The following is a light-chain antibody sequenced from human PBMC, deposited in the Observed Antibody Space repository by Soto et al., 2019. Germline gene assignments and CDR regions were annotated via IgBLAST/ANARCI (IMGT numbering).Light chain of an antibody. J-gene: IGKJ2*01. V-gene: IGKV3-11*01. Sequence: EIVLTQSPATLSLSPGERATLSCRASQSVSSYLAWYQQKPGQAPRLLIYDASNRATGIPARFSGSGSGTDFTLTINGLEPEDFAVYYCQQRSNWPPYTFGQGTKLEIK. CDR3: QQRSNWPPYT. CDR2: DAS. CDR1: QSVSSY.